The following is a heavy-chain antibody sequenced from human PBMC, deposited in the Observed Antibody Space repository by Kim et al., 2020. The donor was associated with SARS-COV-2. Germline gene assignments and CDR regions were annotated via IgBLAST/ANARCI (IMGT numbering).Heavy chain of an antibody. Sequence: GGSPRLSCVASGITSNTDAMSWVRQAPGKGLEWVSAISGNSGTTKYAGSVKGRFTISRDNSKNTLYLRMNSLRAEDTAIYYCAREPDYTNYAFDYWGQGTLVTVSS. CDR2: ISGNSGTT. CDR1: GITSNTDA. CDR3: AREPDYTNYAFDY. V-gene: IGHV3-23*01. J-gene: IGHJ4*02. D-gene: IGHD3-3*01.